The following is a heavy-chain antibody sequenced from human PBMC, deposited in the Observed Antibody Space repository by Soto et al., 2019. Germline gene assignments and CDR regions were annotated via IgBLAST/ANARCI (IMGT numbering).Heavy chain of an antibody. D-gene: IGHD3-22*01. V-gene: IGHV1-46*01. Sequence: ASVKVSCKASGYTFTSYYMHWVRQAPGQGLEWMGIINPSGGSTSYAQKFQGRVTMTRDTSTSTVYMELSSLRFEDTAVYYCARALYDSSGYYPYYFDYWGQGTLVTVSS. CDR1: GYTFTSYY. J-gene: IGHJ4*02. CDR2: INPSGGST. CDR3: ARALYDSSGYYPYYFDY.